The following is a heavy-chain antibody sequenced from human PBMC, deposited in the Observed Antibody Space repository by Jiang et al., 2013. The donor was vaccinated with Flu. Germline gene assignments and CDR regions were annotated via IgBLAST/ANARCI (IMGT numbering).Heavy chain of an antibody. CDR2: IDPSDSYT. CDR1: GYSFTSYW. J-gene: IGHJ5*02. Sequence: GAEVKKPGESLRISCKGSGYSFTSYWISWVRQMPGKGLEWMGRIDPSDSYTNYSPSFQGHVTISADKSISTAYLQWSSLKASDTAMYYCARRGIVVVKQETYEELDPWGQGTLVTVSS. D-gene: IGHD2-15*01. CDR3: ARRGIVVVKQETYEELDP. V-gene: IGHV5-10-1*01.